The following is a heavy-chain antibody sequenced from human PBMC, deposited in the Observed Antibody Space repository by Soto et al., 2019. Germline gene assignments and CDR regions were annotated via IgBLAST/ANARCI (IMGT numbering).Heavy chain of an antibody. CDR2: IIPIFGTA. CDR3: ARDSDGDGYKLFDY. V-gene: IGHV1-69*06. CDR1: GGTFSSYA. D-gene: IGHD5-12*01. Sequence: QVQLVQSGAEVKKPGSSVNVSCKASGGTFSSYAISWVRPAPGQGLEWMGRIIPIFGTATYAQKFQGRVTITADKSTSTAYMELSSLISEDTAVYYCARDSDGDGYKLFDYCGDGTLLTVAS. J-gene: IGHJ4*01.